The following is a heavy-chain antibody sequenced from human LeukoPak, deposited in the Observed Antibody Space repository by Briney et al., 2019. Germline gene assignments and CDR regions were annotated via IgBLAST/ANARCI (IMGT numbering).Heavy chain of an antibody. CDR3: SNGIYSSSY. CDR2: IKQDGSQQ. Sequence: PGGSLRLSCATSGFTFTRYWMSWIRQAPGKGLEWVVNIKQDGSQQYYLDSVEGRFTISRDNAKNSLYLQMNNLRAEDTAVYYCSNGIYSSSYWGQGTLVTVSS. V-gene: IGHV3-7*01. J-gene: IGHJ4*02. CDR1: GFTFTRYW. D-gene: IGHD6-6*01.